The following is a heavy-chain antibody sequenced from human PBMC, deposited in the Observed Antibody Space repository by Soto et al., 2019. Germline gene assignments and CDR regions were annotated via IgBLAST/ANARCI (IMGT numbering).Heavy chain of an antibody. CDR2: IIPIFGTA. Sequence: QVQLVQSGAEVKKPGSSVKVSCTASGGTFSSYAISWVRQAPGQGLEWMGGIIPIFGTANYAQKFQGRVTITADESTSTAYMELSSLRSEDTAVYYCAELWFGESDDGMDVWGQGTTVTVSS. CDR1: GGTFSSYA. D-gene: IGHD3-10*01. J-gene: IGHJ6*02. CDR3: AELWFGESDDGMDV. V-gene: IGHV1-69*01.